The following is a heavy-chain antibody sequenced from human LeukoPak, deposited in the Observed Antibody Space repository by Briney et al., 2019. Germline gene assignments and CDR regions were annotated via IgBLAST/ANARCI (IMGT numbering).Heavy chain of an antibody. CDR2: ISSSSSYI. J-gene: IGHJ4*02. CDR3: ARVGYHDC. CDR1: GFTVSNSW. D-gene: IGHD2-2*01. Sequence: GGSLRLSCAASGFTVSNSWMFWVRQAPGKGLEWVSSISSSSSYIYYADSVKGRFTISRDNAKNSLYLQMNSLRAEDTAVYYCARVGYHDCWGQGTLVTVSS. V-gene: IGHV3-21*01.